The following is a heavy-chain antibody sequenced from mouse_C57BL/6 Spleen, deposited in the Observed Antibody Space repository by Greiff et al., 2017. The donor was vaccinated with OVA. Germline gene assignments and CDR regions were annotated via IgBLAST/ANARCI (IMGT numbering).Heavy chain of an antibody. CDR3: TRDNYGSSYGYFDV. J-gene: IGHJ1*03. Sequence: DVKLVESGEGSVKPGGSLKLSCAASGFTFSSYAMSWVRQTPEKRLEWVAYISSGGDYIYYADTVKGRFTISRDNARNTLYLQMSSLKSEDTAMYYCTRDNYGSSYGYFDVWGTGTTVTVSS. D-gene: IGHD1-1*01. CDR2: ISSGGDYI. CDR1: GFTFSSYA. V-gene: IGHV5-9-1*02.